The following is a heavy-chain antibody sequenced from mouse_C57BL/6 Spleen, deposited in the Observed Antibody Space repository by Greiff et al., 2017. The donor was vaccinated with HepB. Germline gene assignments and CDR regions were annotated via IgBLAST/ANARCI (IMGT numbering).Heavy chain of an antibody. Sequence: QVQLQQPGAELVKPGASVKLSCKASGYTFTSYWMQWVNQRPGQGLEWIGEIDPSDSYTNYNQKFKGKATLTVDTASSTSYMRLSSLTSEASAVYYCTITVPYPWAHGTLATVSA. J-gene: IGHJ3*01. CDR1: GYTFTSYW. V-gene: IGHV1-50*01. CDR2: IDPSDSYT. CDR3: TITVPYP. D-gene: IGHD1-3*01.